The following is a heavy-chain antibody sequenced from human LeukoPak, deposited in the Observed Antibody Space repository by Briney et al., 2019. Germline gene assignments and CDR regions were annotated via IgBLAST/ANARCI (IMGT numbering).Heavy chain of an antibody. CDR3: ARDPWQGSTTLH. Sequence: PGGSLRLSCVASGFSISSGYMTWARQAPGKALEWVSLRYSDDSAYYPDSVRGRFTISRDNSKSTLHLQMDTPRTEDTAMYYCARDPWQGSTTLHWGQGIMVTVSS. D-gene: IGHD1-26*01. J-gene: IGHJ4*02. V-gene: IGHV3-66*02. CDR1: GFSISSGY. CDR2: RYSDDSA.